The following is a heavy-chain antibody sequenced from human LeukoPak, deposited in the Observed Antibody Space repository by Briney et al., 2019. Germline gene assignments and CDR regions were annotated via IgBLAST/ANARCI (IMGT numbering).Heavy chain of an antibody. CDR3: ARDLGQYYDTSDNWFDP. Sequence: HPGGSLRLSCAASGFTFSNYWMHWVRRAPGKGLVWVSRINSDGINTSYADSVKGRFTISRDNAKNTLNLQMNSLRAEDTAVYYCARDLGQYYDTSDNWFDPWGQGTLVTVSS. D-gene: IGHD3-22*01. CDR1: GFTFSNYW. J-gene: IGHJ5*02. CDR2: INSDGINT. V-gene: IGHV3-74*01.